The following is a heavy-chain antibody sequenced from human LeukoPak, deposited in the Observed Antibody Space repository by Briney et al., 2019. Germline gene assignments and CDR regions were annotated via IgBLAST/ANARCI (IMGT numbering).Heavy chain of an antibody. CDR1: GDSVSSNSAA. D-gene: IGHD2-2*01. V-gene: IGHV6-1*01. CDR2: TYYRSKWYN. J-gene: IGHJ5*02. Sequence: SQTLSLTCAIYGDSVSSNSAAWNWIRQSPSRGLEWLGRTYYRSKWYNDYALSERSRITINPDTSKNQFSLQLRSVTPEDTAVYYCARGVSNTRGDWFDPWGQGTLVTVSS. CDR3: ARGVSNTRGDWFDP.